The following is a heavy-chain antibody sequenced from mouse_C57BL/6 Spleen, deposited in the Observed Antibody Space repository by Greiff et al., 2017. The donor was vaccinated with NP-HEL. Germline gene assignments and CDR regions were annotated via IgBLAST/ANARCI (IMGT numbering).Heavy chain of an antibody. CDR2: INPNNGGT. D-gene: IGHD1-1*01. CDR1: GYTFTDYY. CDR3: VQASYYYGSSYYFDY. Sequence: EVQLHQSGPELVKPGASVKISCKASGYTFTDYYMNWVKQSHGKSLEWIGDINPNNGGTSYNQKFKGKATLTVDKSSSTAYMELRSLTSEDSAVYYCVQASYYYGSSYYFDYWGQGTTLTVSS. V-gene: IGHV1-26*01. J-gene: IGHJ2*01.